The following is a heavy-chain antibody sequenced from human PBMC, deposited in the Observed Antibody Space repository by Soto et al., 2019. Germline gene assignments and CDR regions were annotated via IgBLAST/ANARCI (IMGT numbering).Heavy chain of an antibody. D-gene: IGHD6-13*01. Sequence: SETLSLTCTVSGGSIISSSYYWVWIRQPPGKGLEWIGSIYYSGSTYYNPSLKSRVTISVDTSKNQFSLKLSSVTAADTAVYYCARHQPYSSSWYGAFDIWGQGTMVT. CDR2: IYYSGST. V-gene: IGHV4-39*01. CDR1: GGSIISSSYY. CDR3: ARHQPYSSSWYGAFDI. J-gene: IGHJ3*02.